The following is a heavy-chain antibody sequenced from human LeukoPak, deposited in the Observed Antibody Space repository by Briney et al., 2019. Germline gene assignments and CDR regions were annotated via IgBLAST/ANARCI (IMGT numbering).Heavy chain of an antibody. CDR1: GGTFSSYA. D-gene: IGHD2-21*02. V-gene: IGHV1-2*02. CDR2: INPNSGGT. Sequence: ASVKVSCKASGGTFSSYAISWVRQAPGQGLEWMGWINPNSGGTNYAQKFQGRVTMTRDTSISTAYMELSRLRSDDTAVYYCARGGIVVVTATPYYYYYYMDVWGKGTTVTVSS. CDR3: ARGGIVVVTATPYYYYYYMDV. J-gene: IGHJ6*03.